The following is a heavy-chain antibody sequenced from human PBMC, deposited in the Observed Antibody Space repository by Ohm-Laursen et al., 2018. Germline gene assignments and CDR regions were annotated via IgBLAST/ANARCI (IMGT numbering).Heavy chain of an antibody. CDR2: ISWNSGSI. D-gene: IGHD3-22*01. Sequence: SLRLSCAATGFTFDDYAMHWVRQAPGKGLEWVSGISWNSGSIGYADSVKGRFTISRDNAKNSLYLQMNSLRAEDTALYYCAKDLYYYDSSGSDAFDIWGQGTMVTVSP. CDR1: GFTFDDYA. CDR3: AKDLYYYDSSGSDAFDI. J-gene: IGHJ3*02. V-gene: IGHV3-9*01.